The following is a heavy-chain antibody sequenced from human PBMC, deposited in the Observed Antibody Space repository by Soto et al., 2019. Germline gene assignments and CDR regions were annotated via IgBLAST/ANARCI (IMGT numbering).Heavy chain of an antibody. J-gene: IGHJ5*02. D-gene: IGHD1-26*01. CDR3: ARDRLGTDGLDP. CDR2: IYYSGST. Sequence: SETLSLTCTVSGGSISSGGYYWSWIRQHPGKGLEWIGYIYYSGSTYYNPSLKSRVTISVDTSKNQFSLKLSSVTAADTAVYYCARDRLGTDGLDPWGQGTLVTVSS. V-gene: IGHV4-31*03. CDR1: GGSISSGGYY.